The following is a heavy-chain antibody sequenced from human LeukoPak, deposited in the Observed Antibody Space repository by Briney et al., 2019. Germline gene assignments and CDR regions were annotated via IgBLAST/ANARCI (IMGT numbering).Heavy chain of an antibody. CDR2: ISYGGSNT. Sequence: GGSLRLSCAASGFTFSTYPMHWVRQAPGKGLEWVAVISYGGSNTYYADSVKGRFTISRDNSKNTLYLQMDSLRPEDTAVYYCARDRLDITVAGTVDYWGQGTLVTVSS. D-gene: IGHD6-19*01. J-gene: IGHJ4*02. V-gene: IGHV3-30-3*01. CDR1: GFTFSTYP. CDR3: ARDRLDITVAGTVDY.